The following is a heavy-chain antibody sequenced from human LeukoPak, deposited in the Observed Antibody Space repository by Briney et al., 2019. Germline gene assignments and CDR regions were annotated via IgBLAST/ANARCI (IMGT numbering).Heavy chain of an antibody. Sequence: SETLSLTCTVSGGSISKSGYYWGWIRQPPGKGLEWIANIYYSGSTYYNPSLQSRVTISVDTSKNQFFLNLRSVNAADSAVYYCARDGSDNWGQFDFWGQGALVTVSS. CDR1: GGSISKSGYY. CDR2: IYYSGST. D-gene: IGHD1-1*01. J-gene: IGHJ4*02. V-gene: IGHV4-39*07. CDR3: ARDGSDNWGQFDF.